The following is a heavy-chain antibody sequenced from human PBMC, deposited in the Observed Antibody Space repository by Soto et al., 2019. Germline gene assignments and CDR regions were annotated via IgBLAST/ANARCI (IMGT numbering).Heavy chain of an antibody. CDR2: LKWNGDNV. D-gene: IGHD2-21*02. CDR3: AKDGGHCSGVDCFFDT. Sequence: EVQLVESGGGLVQPGRSLRLSCAASGFNFDAYAMHWVRQAPGKGLEWVSGLKWNGDNVGYADSVRVRFTISRDNAKNSLYLQMNSLRVEDTAFYYCAKDGGHCSGVDCFFDTWGQGTLVTVSS. CDR1: GFNFDAYA. J-gene: IGHJ4*02. V-gene: IGHV3-9*01.